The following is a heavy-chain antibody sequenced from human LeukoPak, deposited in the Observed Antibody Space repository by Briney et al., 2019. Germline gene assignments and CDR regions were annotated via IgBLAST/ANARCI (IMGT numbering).Heavy chain of an antibody. CDR2: IIPVFGST. V-gene: IGHV1-69*13. J-gene: IGHJ4*02. CDR3: ARGQRNHYYPYFEY. CDR1: GGTFGSYA. Sequence: SVKVSCKASGGTFGSYAFSWVRQAPGQGLEWMGGIIPVFGSTHYAQKFQGRVTIDADESTGTAYMELSSLRSDDPAVYYCARGQRNHYYPYFEYWGQGTLVTVSS. D-gene: IGHD1-14*01.